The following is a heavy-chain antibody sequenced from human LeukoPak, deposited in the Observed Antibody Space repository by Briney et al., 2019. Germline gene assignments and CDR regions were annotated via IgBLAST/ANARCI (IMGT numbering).Heavy chain of an antibody. J-gene: IGHJ4*02. Sequence: SETLSLICTVSGVSISSSSTYWGWIRQSPGKGLEWIGSIYYSGSTYYSPSLKSRVTISVDTSKNQFSLKLTSVTAADTAVYYCASQYDSSGYYFFDYWGQGTLVTVSS. CDR3: ASQYDSSGYYFFDY. CDR2: IYYSGST. CDR1: GVSISSSSTY. D-gene: IGHD3-22*01. V-gene: IGHV4-39*01.